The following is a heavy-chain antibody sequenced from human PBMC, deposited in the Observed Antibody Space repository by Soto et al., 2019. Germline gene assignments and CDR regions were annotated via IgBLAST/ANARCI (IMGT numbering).Heavy chain of an antibody. CDR2: ISAYNGNT. V-gene: IGHV1-18*01. D-gene: IGHD2-15*01. Sequence: GASVKVSCKASGYTFTSYGISWVRQAPGQGLEWMGWISAYNGNTNYAQKLQGRVTMTTGTSTSTAYMELRSLRSDDTAVYYCARDQDLAPNDAFDIWGQATMVTVSS. CDR1: GYTFTSYG. J-gene: IGHJ3*02. CDR3: ARDQDLAPNDAFDI.